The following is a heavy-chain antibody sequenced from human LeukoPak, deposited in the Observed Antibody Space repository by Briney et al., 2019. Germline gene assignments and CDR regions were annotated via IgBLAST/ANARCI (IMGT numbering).Heavy chain of an antibody. CDR3: AKEPLPLTRPDAFDI. J-gene: IGHJ3*02. V-gene: IGHV3-23*01. D-gene: IGHD2-15*01. CDR1: GFTFSRYA. Sequence: GGSLRLSCAASGFTFSRYAISWVRQAPGKGLEWVSSISGSGDSTHYADSVKGRFTISRDNSKNTLYLQMNSLRAEDTAVYYCAKEPLPLTRPDAFDIWGQGTMVTVSS. CDR2: ISGSGDST.